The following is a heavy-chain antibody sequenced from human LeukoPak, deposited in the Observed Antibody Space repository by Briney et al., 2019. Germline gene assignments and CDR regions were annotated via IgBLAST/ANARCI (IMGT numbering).Heavy chain of an antibody. J-gene: IGHJ4*02. D-gene: IGHD3-10*01. CDR3: AGPGAGDLDY. CDR1: GGSFGVYY. Sequence: SGTLSLTCAVYGGSFGVYYWSWIRQPPGKGLEWIGEINHSGSTNYNPSLKSRVTISVDTSKNHFSLKLSSVPAADTAVYYCAGPGAGDLDYWGQGTLVTVSS. V-gene: IGHV4-34*01. CDR2: INHSGST.